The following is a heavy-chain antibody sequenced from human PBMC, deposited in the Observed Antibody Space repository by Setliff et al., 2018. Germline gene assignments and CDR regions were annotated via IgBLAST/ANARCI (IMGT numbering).Heavy chain of an antibody. Sequence: PGGSLRLSCAASGFTFRSYWMNWVRQAPGKGLEWVANIKKDGSIKYYLDSVRGRSTISRDNAENSLTLQMNSLRVEDTAVYYCSRDLQGSGDYVDDYWGQGTLVTSPQ. CDR2: IKKDGSIK. D-gene: IGHD4-17*01. J-gene: IGHJ4*02. CDR1: GFTFRSYW. V-gene: IGHV3-7*01. CDR3: SRDLQGSGDYVDDY.